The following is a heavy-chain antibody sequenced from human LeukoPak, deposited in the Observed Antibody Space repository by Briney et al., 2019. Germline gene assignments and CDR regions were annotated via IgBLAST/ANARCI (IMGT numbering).Heavy chain of an antibody. Sequence: GGSLRLSCAASGFTFSSYWMSWVRQAPGKGLEWVANIKQDGSEKQYVDSVRGRFTISRDNAKNSLYLQMNSLRVEDTAVYYCARDGFVGAADYWGQGTLVTVSS. CDR2: IKQDGSEK. CDR3: ARDGFVGAADY. D-gene: IGHD6-13*01. CDR1: GFTFSSYW. V-gene: IGHV3-7*01. J-gene: IGHJ4*02.